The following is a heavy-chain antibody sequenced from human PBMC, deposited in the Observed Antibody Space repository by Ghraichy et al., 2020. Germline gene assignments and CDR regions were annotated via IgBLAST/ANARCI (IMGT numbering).Heavy chain of an antibody. CDR1: GGSISSSSYY. D-gene: IGHD1-1*01. Sequence: SQTLSLTCTVSGGSISSSSYYWGWIRQPPGKGLEWIGSIYYSGSTYYNPSLKSRVTISVDTSKNQFSLKLSSVTAADTAVYYCARHRVLDGYFDYWGQGTLVTVSS. CDR2: IYYSGST. J-gene: IGHJ4*02. CDR3: ARHRVLDGYFDY. V-gene: IGHV4-39*01.